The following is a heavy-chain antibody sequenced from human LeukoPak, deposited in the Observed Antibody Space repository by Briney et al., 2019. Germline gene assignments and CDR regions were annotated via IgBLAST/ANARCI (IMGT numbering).Heavy chain of an antibody. D-gene: IGHD3-10*01. J-gene: IGHJ4*02. CDR1: GFTFSRYG. V-gene: IGHV3-30*02. CDR3: AKGIWFGEFGDGVT. Sequence: GGSLRLSSAASGFTFSRYGMHWVRQAPGKGLEWVAFIPYDGSNKYYADSVKGRFTISRDNSKNTLYLQMNSLRAEDTAVYYCAKGIWFGEFGDGVTWGQGTLVTVSS. CDR2: IPYDGSNK.